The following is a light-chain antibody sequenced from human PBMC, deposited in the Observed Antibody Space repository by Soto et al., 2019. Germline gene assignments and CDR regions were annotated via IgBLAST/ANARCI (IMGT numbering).Light chain of an antibody. J-gene: IGKJ5*01. CDR3: QQRSNWPPIT. Sequence: DIVLTQSPGTLSLSPVERATLSCRSSQTVSSSSLAWYQQKPGQAPRLLIFGASTRAAGIPARFSGSGSGTDFTLTISSLEPGDFAVYYCQQRSNWPPITFGQGTRLEIK. CDR1: QTVSSSS. V-gene: IGKV3D-20*02. CDR2: GAS.